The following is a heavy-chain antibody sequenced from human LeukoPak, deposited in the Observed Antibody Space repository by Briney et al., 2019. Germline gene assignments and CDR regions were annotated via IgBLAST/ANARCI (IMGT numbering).Heavy chain of an antibody. CDR2: IYTSGST. D-gene: IGHD3-22*01. CDR3: ARDWYYHDSSGSYNWFDP. CDR1: GGSISSYY. V-gene: IGHV4-4*07. Sequence: PSETLSLTCTVSGGSISSYYWSWIRQPAGKGLEWIGRIYTSGSTNYNPSLKSRVTMSVDTSKNQFSLKLSSVTAADTAVYYCARDWYYHDSSGSYNWFDPWGQGTLVTVSS. J-gene: IGHJ5*02.